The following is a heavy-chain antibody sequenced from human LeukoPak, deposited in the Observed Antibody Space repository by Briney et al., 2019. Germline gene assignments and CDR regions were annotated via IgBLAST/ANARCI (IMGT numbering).Heavy chain of an antibody. CDR2: IYCSGST. J-gene: IGHJ4*02. CDR1: GGSISSYY. Sequence: NPSETLSLTCTVSGGSISSYYWSWIRQPPGKGLEWIGYIYCSGSTNYNPSLKSRVTTSVDTSKNQFSLKLSSVTAADTAVYYCARADGDSTGDYFDYWGQGTLVTVSS. V-gene: IGHV4-59*12. CDR3: ARADGDSTGDYFDY. D-gene: IGHD4-17*01.